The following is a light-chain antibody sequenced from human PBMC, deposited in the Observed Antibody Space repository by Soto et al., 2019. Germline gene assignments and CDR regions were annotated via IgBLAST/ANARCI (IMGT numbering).Light chain of an antibody. CDR2: EVS. CDR1: SSDIGGYNY. J-gene: IGLJ1*01. Sequence: QSVLTQPASVSGSPGQSITISCTGTSSDIGGYNYVSWYQQHPAKAPKLMIYEVSNRPSGVSNRFSGSKSGNTASLTISGLQAEDEADYYCSSYTNNNSYVFGTGNKVTVL. V-gene: IGLV2-14*01. CDR3: SSYTNNNSYV.